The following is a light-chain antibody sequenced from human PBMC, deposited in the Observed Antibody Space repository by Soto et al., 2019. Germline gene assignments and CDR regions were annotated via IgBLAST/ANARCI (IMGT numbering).Light chain of an antibody. J-gene: IGKJ2*01. CDR1: QGISSY. Sequence: DIQLTQSPSFLSASVGDRVTITCRASQGISSYLAWYQQKPGKAPKLLIYAASTLQSGVPSRFSGSGPGTDFTLTISSLQPEDFATYYCQQLNSYPRYTFGQGTKLEIK. CDR3: QQLNSYPRYT. V-gene: IGKV1-9*01. CDR2: AAS.